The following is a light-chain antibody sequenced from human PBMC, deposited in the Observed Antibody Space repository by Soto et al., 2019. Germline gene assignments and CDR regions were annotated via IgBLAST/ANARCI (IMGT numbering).Light chain of an antibody. CDR3: QQYRSSPHT. Sequence: EIGLTQSPGTLSLSPGERATLSCRASQSVSSSYLAWYQHKPGQAPRLLIYGASSRATGIPDRLSGSRSGTDFTLTISRLEPEDFAAYYCQQYRSSPHTFGQGTKLEIK. V-gene: IGKV3-20*01. CDR2: GAS. CDR1: QSVSSSY. J-gene: IGKJ2*01.